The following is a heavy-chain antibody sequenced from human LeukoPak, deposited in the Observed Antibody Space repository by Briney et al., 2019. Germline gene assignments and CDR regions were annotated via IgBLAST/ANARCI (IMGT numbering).Heavy chain of an antibody. Sequence: SETLSLTCAVYGGSFSGYYWSWIRQPPGKGLEWIGEINHSGSTNYNPSLKSRVTISVDTSKNQFSLKLSSVTAADTAVYYCARGREGLRCLDYWGQGTLVTVSS. CDR3: ARGREGLRCLDY. CDR1: GGSFSGYY. CDR2: INHSGST. V-gene: IGHV4-34*01. D-gene: IGHD4-17*01. J-gene: IGHJ4*02.